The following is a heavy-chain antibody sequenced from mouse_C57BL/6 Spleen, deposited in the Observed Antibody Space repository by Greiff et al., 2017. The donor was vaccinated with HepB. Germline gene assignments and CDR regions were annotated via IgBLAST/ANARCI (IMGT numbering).Heavy chain of an antibody. V-gene: IGHV1-75*01. J-gene: IGHJ1*03. D-gene: IGHD4-1*01. CDR1: GYTFTDYY. CDR3: ARTELGVSYWYFDV. CDR2: IFPGSGST. Sequence: VKLQESGPELVKPGASVKISCKASGYTFTDYYINWVKQRPGQGLEWIGWIFPGSGSTYYNEKFKGKATLTVDKSSSTAYMLLSSLTSEDSAVYFCARTELGVSYWYFDVWGTGTTVTVSS.